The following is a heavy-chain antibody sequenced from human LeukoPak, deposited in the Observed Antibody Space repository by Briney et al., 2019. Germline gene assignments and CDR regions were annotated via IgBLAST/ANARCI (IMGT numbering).Heavy chain of an antibody. J-gene: IGHJ4*02. CDR3: ARVETDYGDYVPPPD. V-gene: IGHV1-69*01. D-gene: IGHD4-17*01. CDR1: GGTFSSYA. CDR2: IIPIFGTA. Sequence: ASVKVSCTASGGTFSSYAISWVRQAPGQGLEWMGGIIPIFGTANYAQKFQGRVTITADESTSIAYMELSSLRSEDTAVYYCARVETDYGDYVPPPDWGQGTLVTVSS.